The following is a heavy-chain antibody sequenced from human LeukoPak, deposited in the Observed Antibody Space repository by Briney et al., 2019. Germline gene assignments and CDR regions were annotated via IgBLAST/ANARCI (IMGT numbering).Heavy chain of an antibody. D-gene: IGHD3-16*01. CDR3: ARGRLTRAYMDV. CDR1: GGSFGGYY. Sequence: SETLSLTCAVYGGSFGGYYWSWIRQPPGKGLEWIGEINHSGSTNYNPSLKSRVTISVDTSKNQFSLKLSSVTAVDTAVYYCARGRLTRAYMDVWGKGTTVTVSS. J-gene: IGHJ6*03. V-gene: IGHV4-34*01. CDR2: INHSGST.